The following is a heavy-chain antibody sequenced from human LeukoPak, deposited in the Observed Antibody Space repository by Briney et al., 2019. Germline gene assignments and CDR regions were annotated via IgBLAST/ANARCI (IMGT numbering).Heavy chain of an antibody. D-gene: IGHD3-16*02. CDR3: ARVSEKTYLWGTYRLFDR. CDR1: GGSFSGYY. V-gene: IGHV4-34*01. Sequence: SETLSLTCAVYGGSFSGYYWSWIRQPPGKGLEWIGEINHSRRTNYNPSRKSRVTISENTSKNQFSLKLSSVTAADTAVYYCARVSEKTYLWGTYRLFDRWGQGTLVTVSS. CDR2: INHSRRT. J-gene: IGHJ4*02.